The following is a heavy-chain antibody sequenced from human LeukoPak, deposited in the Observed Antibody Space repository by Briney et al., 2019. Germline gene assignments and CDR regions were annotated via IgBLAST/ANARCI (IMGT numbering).Heavy chain of an antibody. CDR2: INPNSGSA. Sequence: ASVKVSCKASGYIFTSYHMHWLRQAPGQGLEWMGIINPNSGSASYAQEFQGRVTMTRDTSTSTVYMELSSLRSQDTAVYYSARGLYSGWYVYWGQGTLVTVSS. V-gene: IGHV1-46*01. CDR1: GYIFTSYH. J-gene: IGHJ4*02. D-gene: IGHD6-19*01. CDR3: ARGLYSGWYVY.